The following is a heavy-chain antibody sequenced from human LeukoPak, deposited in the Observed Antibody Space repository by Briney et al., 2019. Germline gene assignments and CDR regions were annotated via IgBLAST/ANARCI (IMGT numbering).Heavy chain of an antibody. CDR3: ARGDRDGMDV. CDR1: GGSISSGDYY. D-gene: IGHD7-27*01. J-gene: IGHJ6*02. CDR2: IYYSGST. V-gene: IGHV4-30-4*01. Sequence: PSETLSLTCTVSGGSISSGDYYWRWIRQPPGTGLEWIGYIYYSGSTYYNPSLKSRVTISVDTSKNQFSLKLSSVTAADTAVYYCARGDRDGMDVWGQGTTVTVSS.